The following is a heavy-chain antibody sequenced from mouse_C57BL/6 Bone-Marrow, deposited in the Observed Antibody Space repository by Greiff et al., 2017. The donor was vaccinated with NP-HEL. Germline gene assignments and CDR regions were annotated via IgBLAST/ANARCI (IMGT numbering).Heavy chain of an antibody. J-gene: IGHJ4*01. CDR3: AIDSSGLYYAMDY. CDR1: GYTFTDYY. Sequence: VQLQQSGPELVKPGASVKISCKASGYTFTDYYMNWVKQSHGKSLEWIGDINPNNGGTSYNQKFKGKATLTVDKSSSTAYMELRSLTSEDSAVYYCAIDSSGLYYAMDYWGQGTSVTVSS. D-gene: IGHD3-2*02. CDR2: INPNNGGT. V-gene: IGHV1-26*01.